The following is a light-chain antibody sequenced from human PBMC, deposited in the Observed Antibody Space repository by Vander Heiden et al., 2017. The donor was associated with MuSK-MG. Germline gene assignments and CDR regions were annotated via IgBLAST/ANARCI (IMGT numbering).Light chain of an antibody. J-gene: IGLJ3*02. CDR3: CSYAGSYTV. Sequence: QSALTPPRPVSGSPGQSVTISCTGTRSDVGGYNYVSWYQQHPGKAPKLMIYDVSKRPSGVPDRFSGSKSGNTASLTISGLQAEDEADYYCCSYAGSYTVFGGGTKLTVL. CDR1: RSDVGGYNY. V-gene: IGLV2-11*01. CDR2: DVS.